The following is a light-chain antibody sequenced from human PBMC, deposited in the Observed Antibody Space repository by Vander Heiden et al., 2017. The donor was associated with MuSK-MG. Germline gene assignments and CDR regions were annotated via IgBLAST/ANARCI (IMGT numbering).Light chain of an antibody. CDR2: GNS. Sequence: QSVLTQPPSVSGAPGQRVTISCTGSSSHIGAGYDVHWYQQLPGTATNLLIYGNSNRPSGVPDRFSGSKSGTSASLAITGLQAEEEADYYCQSYDSSRSGFVVFGGGTKLTVL. V-gene: IGLV1-40*01. J-gene: IGLJ2*01. CDR1: SSHIGAGYD. CDR3: QSYDSSRSGFVV.